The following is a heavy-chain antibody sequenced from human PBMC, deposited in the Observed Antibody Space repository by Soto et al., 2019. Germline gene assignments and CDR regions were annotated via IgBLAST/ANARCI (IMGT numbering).Heavy chain of an antibody. CDR1: GYSFTSYW. CDR3: ARTTYYDFWSGLYGMDV. Sequence: GESLKISCKGSGYSFTSYWISWVRQMPGKGLEWMGRIDPSDSYTNYSPSFQGHVTISADKSISTAYLQWSSLKASDTAMYYCARTTYYDFWSGLYGMDVWGQGTKVTVSS. V-gene: IGHV5-10-1*01. J-gene: IGHJ6*02. D-gene: IGHD3-3*01. CDR2: IDPSDSYT.